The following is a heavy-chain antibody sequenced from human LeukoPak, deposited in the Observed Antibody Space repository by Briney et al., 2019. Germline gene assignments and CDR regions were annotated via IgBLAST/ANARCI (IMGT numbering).Heavy chain of an antibody. CDR1: GGTFSSYA. J-gene: IGHJ6*02. CDR3: ARAHPLRSMRGYYYGMDV. CDR2: INPNSGGT. V-gene: IGHV1-2*02. D-gene: IGHD2-8*01. Sequence: GASVKVSCKASGGTFSSYAFSWVRQAPGQGLQWMGWINPNSGGTSYAQKFQGRVTMTRDTSISTAYMELSRLRSDDTAVYYCARAHPLRSMRGYYYGMDVWGQGTTVTVSS.